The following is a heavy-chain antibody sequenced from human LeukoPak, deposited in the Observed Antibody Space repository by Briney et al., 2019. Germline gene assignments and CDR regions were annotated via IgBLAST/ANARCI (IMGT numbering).Heavy chain of an antibody. J-gene: IGHJ5*02. D-gene: IGHD5-18*01. CDR3: ARGQTWIQLWP. Sequence: GGSLRLSCAASGFTFSNYWMTWVRQAPGKGLEWVANIKQDGSEKYYVDSVKGRFNISRDNAKNSLYLQMNSLRDEDTAVYYCARGQTWIQLWPRGQGTLVTVSS. CDR2: IKQDGSEK. V-gene: IGHV3-7*04. CDR1: GFTFSNYW.